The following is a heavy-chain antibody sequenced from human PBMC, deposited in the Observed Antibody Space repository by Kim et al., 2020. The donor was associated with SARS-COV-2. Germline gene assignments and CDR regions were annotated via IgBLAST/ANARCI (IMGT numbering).Heavy chain of an antibody. D-gene: IGHD3-22*01. CDR1: SGSIRSSSYY. Sequence: SETLSLTCSVSSGSIRSSSYYWGWIRQSPGKGLEWIGSIYYTGSTYYNLSLKSRVTISADTSKNQFSLRLGSVTAADTAVYYCARQLNFYGSTGYYYSFDYWGQGTLVTVSS. J-gene: IGHJ4*02. CDR2: IYYTGST. CDR3: ARQLNFYGSTGYYYSFDY. V-gene: IGHV4-39*01.